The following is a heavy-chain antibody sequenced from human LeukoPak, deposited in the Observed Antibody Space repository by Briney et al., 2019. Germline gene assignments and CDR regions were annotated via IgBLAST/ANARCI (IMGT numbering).Heavy chain of an antibody. J-gene: IGHJ4*02. Sequence: SETLSLTCTVSGGSISSYYWSWIRQPPGKGLEWIAYIHYNGYTNYNPSLKSRVTISVATSKNQFSLKLSSVTAADTAVYYCARHLDYYGSGTYEYWGQGTLVTVSS. CDR1: GGSISSYY. V-gene: IGHV4-59*08. CDR3: ARHLDYYGSGTYEY. D-gene: IGHD3-10*01. CDR2: IHYNGYT.